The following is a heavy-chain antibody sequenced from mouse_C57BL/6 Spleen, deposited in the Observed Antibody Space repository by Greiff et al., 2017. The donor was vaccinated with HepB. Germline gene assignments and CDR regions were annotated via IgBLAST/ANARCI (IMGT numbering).Heavy chain of an antibody. Sequence: DVQLVESGEGLVKPGGSLKLSCAASGFTFSSYAMSWVRQTPEKRLEWVAYISSGGDYIYYADTVKGRFTISRDNARNTLYLQMSSLKSEDTAMYYCTRERLGHYYAMDYWGQGTSVTVSS. V-gene: IGHV5-9-1*02. CDR3: TRERLGHYYAMDY. CDR1: GFTFSSYA. D-gene: IGHD4-1*01. CDR2: ISSGGDYI. J-gene: IGHJ4*01.